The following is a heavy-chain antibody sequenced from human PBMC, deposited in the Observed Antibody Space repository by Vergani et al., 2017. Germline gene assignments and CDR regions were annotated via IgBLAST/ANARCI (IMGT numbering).Heavy chain of an antibody. D-gene: IGHD2-15*01. Sequence: QVQLQESGPGLVKPSETLSLTCTVSGGSISSYYWSWIRQPAGKGLEWIGRIYTSGSTNYNPSLKSRVTMSVDTSKNQFSLKLSSVTAADTAVYYCAGGYCSGGSCYFDYWGQGTLVTVSS. CDR1: GGSISSYY. J-gene: IGHJ4*02. V-gene: IGHV4-4*07. CDR2: IYTSGST. CDR3: AGGYCSGGSCYFDY.